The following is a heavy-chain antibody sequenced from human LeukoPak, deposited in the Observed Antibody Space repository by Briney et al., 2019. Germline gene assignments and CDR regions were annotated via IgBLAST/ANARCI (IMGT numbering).Heavy chain of an antibody. CDR3: ARRPTGDPKFDY. D-gene: IGHD7-27*01. J-gene: IGHJ4*02. CDR1: GGSISNYS. Sequence: SETLSLTCSVSGGSISNYSWTWIRQPPGKGLEWIGYIYSSGSTYYNPSLKSRVTISVDTSKNRFSLKLSTVTAADTAVYYCARRPTGDPKFDYWGQGTLVTVSS. V-gene: IGHV4-59*08. CDR2: IYSSGST.